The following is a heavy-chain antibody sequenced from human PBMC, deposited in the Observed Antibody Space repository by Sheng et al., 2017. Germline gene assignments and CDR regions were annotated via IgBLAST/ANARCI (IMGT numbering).Heavy chain of an antibody. CDR3: ARDLIGGRSYFRRDWYFDL. J-gene: IGHJ2*01. D-gene: IGHD1-26*01. CDR2: ISSSGSTI. CDR1: GFTFSSYE. Sequence: EVQLVESGGGLVQPGGSLRLSCAASGFTFSSYEMNWVRQAPGKGLEWVSYISSSGSTIYYADSVKGRFTISRDNAKNSLYLQMNSLRAEDTAVYYCARDLIGGRSYFRRDWYFDLWGRGTLVTVSS. V-gene: IGHV3-48*03.